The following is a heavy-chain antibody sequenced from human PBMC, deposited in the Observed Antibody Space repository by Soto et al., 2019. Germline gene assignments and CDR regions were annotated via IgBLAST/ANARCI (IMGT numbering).Heavy chain of an antibody. V-gene: IGHV4-59*01. CDR3: ARCPIDHNWFDP. CDR2: VYDTGST. Sequence: SETLSLTCSVSGSDITAYYWSWLRQSPGKGLEWIGHVYDTGSTSYNPSLKSRVTISVDTSNKQFSLRLSAVTAADTAVYYCARCPIDHNWFDPWGQGTLVTVSS. CDR1: GSDITAYY. J-gene: IGHJ5*02.